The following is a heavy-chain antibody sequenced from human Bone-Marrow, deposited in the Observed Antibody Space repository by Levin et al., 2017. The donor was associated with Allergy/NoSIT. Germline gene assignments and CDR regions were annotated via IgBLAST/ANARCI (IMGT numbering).Heavy chain of an antibody. Sequence: GESLKISCASSGFALNTYCMDWVRQAPGKGLEWLASITTAGTYIYYADSVKGRFTISRDNAKNSLSLQMNSLRGEATAVYYCARGDGLEQFYYDGMDVWGQGTTVTVS. CDR3: ARGDGLEQFYYDGMDV. D-gene: IGHD1/OR15-1a*01. J-gene: IGHJ6*02. CDR2: ITTAGTYI. CDR1: GFALNTYC. V-gene: IGHV3-21*01.